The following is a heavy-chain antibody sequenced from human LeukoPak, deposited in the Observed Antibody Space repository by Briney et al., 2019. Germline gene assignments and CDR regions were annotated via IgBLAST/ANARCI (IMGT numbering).Heavy chain of an antibody. D-gene: IGHD4-17*01. V-gene: IGHV3-30*02. CDR2: IRYDGSNK. Sequence: GGSLRLSCAASGFTFSSYGMHWVRQAPGKGLEWVAFIRYDGSNKYYADSVKGRFTISGDNSKNTLYLQMNSLRAEDTAVYYCAKEAPGENYGDYPDAFDIWGQGTMVTVSS. CDR1: GFTFSSYG. J-gene: IGHJ3*02. CDR3: AKEAPGENYGDYPDAFDI.